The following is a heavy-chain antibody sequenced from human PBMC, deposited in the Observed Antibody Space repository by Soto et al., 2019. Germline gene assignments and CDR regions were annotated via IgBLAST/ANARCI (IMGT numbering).Heavy chain of an antibody. CDR2: IYYSGTT. V-gene: IGHV4-39*01. Sequence: SETLSLTCTVSGDSISSSSYYWGWIRQPPGKGLEWIGSIYYSGTTYYNPSLESRVTIPVDTSKNQFSLKLSSVTAADTAVYYCARQAGSYGYYYYGMDVWGQGTTVTVSS. CDR3: ARQAGSYGYYYYGMDV. D-gene: IGHD3-16*01. CDR1: GDSISSSSYY. J-gene: IGHJ6*02.